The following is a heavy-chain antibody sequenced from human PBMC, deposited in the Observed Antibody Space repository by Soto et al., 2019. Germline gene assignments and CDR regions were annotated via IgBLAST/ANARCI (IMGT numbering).Heavy chain of an antibody. CDR2: ISAYNGNT. V-gene: IGHV1-18*01. CDR1: GYTFTSYG. CDR3: ARDPRDIAVAGNIDWFDP. Sequence: GASVKVSCKASGYTFTSYGISWVRQAPGQGLEWMGWISAYNGNTNYAQKLQGRVTMTTDTSTSTAYMELRSLRSDDTAVYYCARDPRDIAVAGNIDWFDPWGQGTLVTVSS. J-gene: IGHJ5*02. D-gene: IGHD6-19*01.